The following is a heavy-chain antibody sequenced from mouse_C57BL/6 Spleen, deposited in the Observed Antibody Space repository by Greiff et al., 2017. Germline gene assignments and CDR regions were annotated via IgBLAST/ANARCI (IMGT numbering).Heavy chain of an antibody. CDR2: ISSGGDYI. V-gene: IGHV5-9-1*02. D-gene: IGHD2-4*01. CDR3: TREGVIYYDYDGFAY. J-gene: IGHJ3*01. Sequence: EVQLVESGEGLVKPGGSLKLSCAASGFTFSSYAMSWVRQTPEKRLEWVAYISSGGDYIYYADTVKGRFTISRDNARNTLYLQMSSLTSEDTAMYDCTREGVIYYDYDGFAYWGQGTLVTVSA. CDR1: GFTFSSYA.